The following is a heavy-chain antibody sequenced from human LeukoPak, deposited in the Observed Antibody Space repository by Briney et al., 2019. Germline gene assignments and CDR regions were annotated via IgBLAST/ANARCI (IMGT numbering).Heavy chain of an antibody. D-gene: IGHD2-15*01. V-gene: IGHV4-59*08. CDR2: IYYSGST. CDR3: ARQGRVPYYYGMDV. CDR1: GGSISSYY. J-gene: IGHJ6*02. Sequence: PSETLSLTCTVSGGSISSYYWSWVRQPPGKGLEWIGYIYYSGSTNYNPSLKSRVTISVDTSKNQFSLKLSSVTAADTAVYYCARQGRVPYYYGMDVWGQGTTVTVSS.